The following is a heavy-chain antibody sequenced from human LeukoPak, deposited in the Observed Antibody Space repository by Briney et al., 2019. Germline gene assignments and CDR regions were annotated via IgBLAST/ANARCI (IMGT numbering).Heavy chain of an antibody. CDR2: ISGSGGST. CDR1: GFTFSSYA. J-gene: IGHJ4*02. D-gene: IGHD6-19*01. V-gene: IGHV3-23*01. Sequence: PGGSLRLSCAASGFTFSSYAMSWVRQAPGKGLEWVSAISGSGGSTYYADSVKGRFTISRDNSKNTLYLQMNSLRAEDTALYYCARGIAVAGHALYYFDYWGQGTLVTVSS. CDR3: ARGIAVAGHALYYFDY.